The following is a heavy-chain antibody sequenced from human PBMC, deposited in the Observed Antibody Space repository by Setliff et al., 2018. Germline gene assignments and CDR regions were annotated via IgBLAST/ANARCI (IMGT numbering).Heavy chain of an antibody. D-gene: IGHD5-18*01. CDR1: GYTFTSYG. CDR3: ARRVGSVGIQLPDY. V-gene: IGHV1-18*01. J-gene: IGHJ4*02. CDR2: ISGYNGNT. Sequence: GASVKVSCKAFGYTFTSYGFSWVRQAPGQGLEWMGWISGYNGNTNYAKKVQGRVTMTTDTSTGTIYRELRSLRADDTAVYYCARRVGSVGIQLPDYWGQGTLVTVSS.